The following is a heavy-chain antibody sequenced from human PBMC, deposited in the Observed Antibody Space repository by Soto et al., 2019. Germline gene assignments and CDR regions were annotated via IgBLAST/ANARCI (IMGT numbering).Heavy chain of an antibody. CDR2: IRSKPYDGTT. CDR3: AKDLFSMVRGASYYSYGMDV. Sequence: PLRLSCTASGFTFGDYAMSWFRQAPGKGLEWVGFIRSKPYDGTTEYAASAKGRFTISRDDSKSIAYLQMNSLKTEDTAVYYCAKDLFSMVRGASYYSYGMDVWGQGTTVTVSS. CDR1: GFTFGDYA. D-gene: IGHD3-10*01. V-gene: IGHV3-49*03. J-gene: IGHJ6*02.